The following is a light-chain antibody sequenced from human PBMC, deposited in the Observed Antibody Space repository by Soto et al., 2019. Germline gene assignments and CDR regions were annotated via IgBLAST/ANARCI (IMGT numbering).Light chain of an antibody. Sequence: QSVLTQSPSASASLGASVKLTCTLSSGHSTYTIAWHQQQPHKGPRYLMNLNSDGSHSKGDGIPDRFSGSSSGAERYLTISSLQSEDEADYYCQTWGTGIRVFGGGTKLTVL. CDR2: LNSDGSH. J-gene: IGLJ2*01. CDR1: SGHSTYT. V-gene: IGLV4-69*01. CDR3: QTWGTGIRV.